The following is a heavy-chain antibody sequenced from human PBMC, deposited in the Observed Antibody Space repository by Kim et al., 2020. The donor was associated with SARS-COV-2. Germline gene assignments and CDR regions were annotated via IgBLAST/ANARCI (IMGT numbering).Heavy chain of an antibody. Sequence: GGSLRLSCAASGFTFSSYGMHWVRQAPGKGLEWVAVIWYDGSNKYYADSVKGRFTISRDNSKNTLYLQMNSLRAEDTAVYYCARDLLSSGWYPPQYYYYYGMDVWGQGTTVTVSS. J-gene: IGHJ6*02. V-gene: IGHV3-33*01. CDR3: ARDLLSSGWYPPQYYYYYGMDV. D-gene: IGHD6-19*01. CDR2: IWYDGSNK. CDR1: GFTFSSYG.